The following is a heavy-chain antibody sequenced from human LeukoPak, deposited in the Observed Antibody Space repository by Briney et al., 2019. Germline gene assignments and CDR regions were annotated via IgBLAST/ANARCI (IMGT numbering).Heavy chain of an antibody. J-gene: IGHJ3*02. CDR1: GGSISSGGYY. CDR3: ARGRRQGAFDI. Sequence: SQTLSLTCTVSGGSISSGGYYWSWIRQHPGKGLEWIGYIYHSGSTYYNPSLKSRVTISVDRSKNQFSLKLSSVTAADTAVYYCARGRRQGAFDIWGQGTMVTVSS. CDR2: IYHSGST. V-gene: IGHV4-30-2*01.